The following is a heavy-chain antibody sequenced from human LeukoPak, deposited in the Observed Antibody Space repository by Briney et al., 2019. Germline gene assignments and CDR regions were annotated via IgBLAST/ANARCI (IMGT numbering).Heavy chain of an antibody. CDR1: GGSISSYY. CDR2: IYYGGNT. CDR3: ARATFYFYMDV. J-gene: IGHJ6*03. V-gene: IGHV4-59*01. Sequence: PSETLSLTCTVSGGSISSYYWSWIRQPPGKGLEWIGYIYYGGNTNYNPSLNSRVTISVDTSKSQISLNLSSVTAADTATYYCARATFYFYMDVWGKGTTVIVSS.